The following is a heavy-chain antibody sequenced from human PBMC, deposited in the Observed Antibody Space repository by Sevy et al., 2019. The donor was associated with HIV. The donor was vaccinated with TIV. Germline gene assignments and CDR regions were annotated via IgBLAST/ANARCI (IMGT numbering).Heavy chain of an antibody. D-gene: IGHD4-17*01. Sequence: GESLKISCAASGFALSNYYAMHWVRQAPGKGLEWVALISYDGSDKYYADSVKGRFTISSDNFKNTLYLQMNSLTTEDTAVYYCARPRANYVDHYFFYAMDVWGQGTTVTVSS. J-gene: IGHJ6*02. CDR3: ARPRANYVDHYFFYAMDV. V-gene: IGHV3-30-3*01. CDR2: ISYDGSDK. CDR1: GFALSNYYA.